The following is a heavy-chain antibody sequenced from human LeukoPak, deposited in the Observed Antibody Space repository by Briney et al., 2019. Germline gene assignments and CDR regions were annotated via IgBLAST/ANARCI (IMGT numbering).Heavy chain of an antibody. D-gene: IGHD2-15*01. Sequence: SVKVSCKASGGTLSSYAISWVRQAPGQGLEWMGGIIPIFGTANYAPKFQGRVTITADESTSTAYMELSSLRSEDTAVYYCARSYCRGGSCLSEFDYWGQGTLVTVSS. J-gene: IGHJ4*02. CDR3: ARSYCRGGSCLSEFDY. V-gene: IGHV1-69*13. CDR1: GGTLSSYA. CDR2: IIPIFGTA.